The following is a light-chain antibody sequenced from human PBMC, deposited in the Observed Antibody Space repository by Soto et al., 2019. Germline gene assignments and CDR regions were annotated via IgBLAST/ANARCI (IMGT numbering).Light chain of an antibody. CDR2: LGS. CDR3: MQALQTPLT. V-gene: IGKV2-28*01. CDR1: QSLLHSSGNNY. J-gene: IGKJ4*01. Sequence: DIVMTQSPLSLPVTPGESASISCRSSQSLLHSSGNNYLDWYLQKPGQSPQLLIYLGSNRAPGVPDKFSGSGSGTDFTLKISRVEAEDVGVSYCMQALQTPLTFGGGTKVEIK.